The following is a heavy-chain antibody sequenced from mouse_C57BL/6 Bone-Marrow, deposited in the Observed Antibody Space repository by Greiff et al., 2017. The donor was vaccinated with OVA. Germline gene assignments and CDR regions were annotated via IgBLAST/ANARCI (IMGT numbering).Heavy chain of an antibody. CDR2: IDPENGDT. J-gene: IGHJ2*01. CDR3: TLHYYGSPYCDY. D-gene: IGHD1-1*01. V-gene: IGHV14-4*01. Sequence: EVQLQQSGAELVRPGASVKLSCTASGFNIKDDYMHWVKQRPEQGLEWIGWIDPENGDTEYASKFQGKATITADTSSNTAYLQLSSLTSEDTAVYYCTLHYYGSPYCDYWGQGTTLTVSS. CDR1: GFNIKDDY.